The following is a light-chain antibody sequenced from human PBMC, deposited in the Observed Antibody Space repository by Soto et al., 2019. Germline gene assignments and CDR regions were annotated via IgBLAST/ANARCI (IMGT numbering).Light chain of an antibody. CDR1: QSVSSY. Sequence: EIVLTQSPATLSLSPGERATLSCRASQSVSSYLAWYQQRPGQAPRLLIYDTSNRATGIPARLSGSGSGPDFTLTISSLEPEDFAVYYCLQRSKWPLTFGGGTKVEI. CDR2: DTS. CDR3: LQRSKWPLT. J-gene: IGKJ4*01. V-gene: IGKV3-11*01.